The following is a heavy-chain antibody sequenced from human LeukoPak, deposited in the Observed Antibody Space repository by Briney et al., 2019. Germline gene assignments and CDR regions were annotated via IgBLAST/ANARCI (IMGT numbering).Heavy chain of an antibody. CDR1: GYTLSSYG. V-gene: IGHV1-18*01. Sequence: GASVKVSCTASGYTLSSYGISWVRHAPGEGLEWMGWISDYNGHRKYAQRFQGRVTMTTDTSTSTAYMELRSLRSDDTAVYFCARDSGATPGTHDYWGQGTLVTVSS. D-gene: IGHD3-10*01. CDR2: ISDYNGHR. CDR3: ARDSGATPGTHDY. J-gene: IGHJ4*02.